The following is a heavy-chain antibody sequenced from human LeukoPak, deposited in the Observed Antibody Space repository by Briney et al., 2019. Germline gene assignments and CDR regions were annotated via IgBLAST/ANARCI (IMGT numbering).Heavy chain of an antibody. CDR3: ARGRAGSSPGWFDP. CDR2: IIPIFGTA. CDR1: GGTFSSYA. V-gene: IGHV1-69*05. J-gene: IGHJ5*02. D-gene: IGHD6-6*01. Sequence: SVKVSCKASGGTFSSYAISWVRQAPGQGLEWMGGIIPIFGTANYAQKFQGRVTMTRDTSTSTVYMELGSLRSEDTAVYYCARGRAGSSPGWFDPWGQGTLVTVSS.